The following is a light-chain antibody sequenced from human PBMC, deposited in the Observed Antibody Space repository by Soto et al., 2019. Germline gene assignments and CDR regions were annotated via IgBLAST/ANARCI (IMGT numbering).Light chain of an antibody. CDR1: QSVSSY. V-gene: IGKV3-11*01. CDR2: DAS. J-gene: IGKJ4*01. CDR3: QQSSNWPLT. Sequence: EMVLTHSPATLSLSPGEGATLSCRASQSVSSYLAWYHQKPGQAPRLLIYDASNRATGIPARFSGSGSGTDFTLTISSLEPEDFAVYYCQQSSNWPLTFGGGTKVEIK.